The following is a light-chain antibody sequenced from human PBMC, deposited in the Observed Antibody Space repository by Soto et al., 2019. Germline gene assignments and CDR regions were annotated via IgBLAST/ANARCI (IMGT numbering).Light chain of an antibody. V-gene: IGLV1-40*01. Sequence: QSVLTQPPSVSGAPGQRVTISCTGSSSNIGAAKDVHWYQQLPGAAPKFLISDSNNRPSGVPDRFSASKSGASASLAITGLRAEDEGDYFCQSYGTSLSGLYVFGTGTKLTVL. CDR3: QSYGTSLSGLYV. CDR1: SSNIGAAKD. CDR2: DSN. J-gene: IGLJ1*01.